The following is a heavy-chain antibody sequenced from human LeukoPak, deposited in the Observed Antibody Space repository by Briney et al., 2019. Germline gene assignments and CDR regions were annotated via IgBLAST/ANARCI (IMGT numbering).Heavy chain of an antibody. D-gene: IGHD3-3*01. V-gene: IGHV4-34*01. Sequence: SETLSLTCAVYGGSFSGYYWSWIRQPPGKGLEWIGEINHSGSTNYNPSLKSRVTISVDTSKNQFSLKLSSVTAADTAVYYCARARYSDFWSGYYTYFDYWGQGTLVTVSS. CDR3: ARARYSDFWSGYYTYFDY. CDR2: INHSGST. J-gene: IGHJ4*02. CDR1: GGSFSGYY.